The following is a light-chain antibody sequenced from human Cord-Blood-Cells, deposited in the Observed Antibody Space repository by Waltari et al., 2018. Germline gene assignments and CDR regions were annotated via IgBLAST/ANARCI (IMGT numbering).Light chain of an antibody. V-gene: IGKV1-9*01. CDR2: AAS. CDR1: QGISSY. Sequence: IQLTPSPSFLSASVGDRVTITCRASQGISSYLAWYQQKPGKAPKLLIDAASTLQSGVPERFSGSGSVTEFTLTISSLKPEDFETYYCEELNSYPLAFVGGNKVDIE. J-gene: IGKJ4*01. CDR3: EELNSYPLA.